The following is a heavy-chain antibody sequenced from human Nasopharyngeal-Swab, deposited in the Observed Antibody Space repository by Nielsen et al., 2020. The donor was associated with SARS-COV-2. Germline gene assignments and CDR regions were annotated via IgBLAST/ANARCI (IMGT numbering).Heavy chain of an antibody. D-gene: IGHD3-22*01. CDR2: ISSSVSIR. CDR1: GFPFSDYY. Sequence: GSLKISCAASGFPFSDYYMSWIRQAPGKGLEWVSYISSSVSIRYYADSVKGRFTISRDNAKNSLYLQMDSLRAEDTAVYYCARNTDYYDSSGYQDYWGQGTLVTVSS. J-gene: IGHJ4*02. V-gene: IGHV3-11*04. CDR3: ARNTDYYDSSGYQDY.